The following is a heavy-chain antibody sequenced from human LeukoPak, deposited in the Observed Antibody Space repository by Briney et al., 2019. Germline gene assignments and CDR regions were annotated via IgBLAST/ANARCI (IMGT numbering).Heavy chain of an antibody. D-gene: IGHD2-2*02. Sequence: PGGSLRLSCAASGFTFSSYWMHWVRQAPGKGLEWVSLISWDGGNIYYADSMKGRFTISRDNSKNSLYLQMNSLRAEDSAFYYCAKAAIRYTTRWNNFDYWGQGTLVTVSS. CDR1: GFTFSSYW. CDR3: AKAAIRYTTRWNNFDY. CDR2: ISWDGGNI. J-gene: IGHJ4*02. V-gene: IGHV3-43D*03.